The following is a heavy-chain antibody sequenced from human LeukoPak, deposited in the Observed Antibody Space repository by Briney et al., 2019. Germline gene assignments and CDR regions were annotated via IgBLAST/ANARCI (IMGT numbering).Heavy chain of an antibody. J-gene: IGHJ5*02. Sequence: SETLSLTCTVSGGSISSYYWSWIRQPPGKGLEWIGYIYYSGSTNYNPSLKSRVTISVDTSKNRFSLKLNSVTAADTAVYYCARDSAGVLRYFVNWFDPWGQGTLVTVSS. CDR1: GGSISSYY. D-gene: IGHD3-9*01. CDR3: ARDSAGVLRYFVNWFDP. CDR2: IYYSGST. V-gene: IGHV4-4*08.